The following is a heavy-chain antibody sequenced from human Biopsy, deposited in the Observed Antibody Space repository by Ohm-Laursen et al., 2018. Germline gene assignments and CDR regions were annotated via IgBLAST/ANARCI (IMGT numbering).Heavy chain of an antibody. Sequence: SSVKVSCKVSGGSFSDYGLSWVRQAPGRGLEWMGRVIPISNTANYAQNFQDRLTITADRSTNTAYMELNSLRSEDTAVYFCATLTEDYGASPDSWGQGALVVVSS. CDR3: ATLTEDYGASPDS. CDR1: GGSFSDYG. J-gene: IGHJ4*02. CDR2: VIPISNTA. D-gene: IGHD4-17*01. V-gene: IGHV1-69*06.